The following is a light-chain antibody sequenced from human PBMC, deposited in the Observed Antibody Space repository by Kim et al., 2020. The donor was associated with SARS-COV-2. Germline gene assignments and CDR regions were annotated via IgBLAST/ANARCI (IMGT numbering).Light chain of an antibody. Sequence: PGQSVTISCTGTSSDVGGYNYVSWYQQHPGKAPKLMIYDVSKRPSGVPDRFSGSKSGNTASLTISGLQAEDEADYYCCSYAGSYTVVGGGTQLTVL. CDR3: CSYAGSYTV. J-gene: IGLJ2*01. CDR1: SSDVGGYNY. V-gene: IGLV2-11*01. CDR2: DVS.